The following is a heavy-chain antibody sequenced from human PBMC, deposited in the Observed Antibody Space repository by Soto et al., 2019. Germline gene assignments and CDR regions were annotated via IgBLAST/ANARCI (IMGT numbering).Heavy chain of an antibody. V-gene: IGHV4-31*03. CDR2: IYYSGST. J-gene: IGHJ3*02. Sequence: SETLSLTCTVSGGSISSGGYYWSWIRQHPGKGLEWIGYIYYSGSTYYNQSLKSRVTISVDTSKNQFSLKLSSVTAADTAVYYCARDYGGTAFDIWGQGTMVTVSS. CDR1: GGSISSGGYY. CDR3: ARDYGGTAFDI. D-gene: IGHD4-17*01.